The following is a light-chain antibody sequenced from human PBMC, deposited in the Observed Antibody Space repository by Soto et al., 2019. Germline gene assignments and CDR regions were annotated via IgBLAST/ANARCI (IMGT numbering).Light chain of an antibody. Sequence: ESVLAQAPGPLALSPGERAPLSCRASQSVSSSYLAWYQQKPGQAPRILIYGASSRATGIPARFSGSGSGTDFTLTISSLEPEDFAVYYCQQRSNWPPITFGQGTRLEIK. CDR1: QSVSSSY. V-gene: IGKV3D-20*02. J-gene: IGKJ5*01. CDR3: QQRSNWPPIT. CDR2: GAS.